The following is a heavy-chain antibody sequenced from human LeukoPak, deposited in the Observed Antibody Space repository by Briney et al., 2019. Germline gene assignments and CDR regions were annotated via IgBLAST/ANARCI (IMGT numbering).Heavy chain of an antibody. D-gene: IGHD1-26*01. V-gene: IGHV3-7*01. CDR3: ARHSGSYWSHFDY. CDR1: GFTFSSYW. Sequence: GGSLRLSCAASGFTFSSYWMSWVRQAPGKGLEWVANIKQDGSEKYYVDSVKGRFTISRDNAKNSLYLQMNSLRAEDTAVYYCARHSGSYWSHFDYWGQGTLVTVSS. CDR2: IKQDGSEK. J-gene: IGHJ4*02.